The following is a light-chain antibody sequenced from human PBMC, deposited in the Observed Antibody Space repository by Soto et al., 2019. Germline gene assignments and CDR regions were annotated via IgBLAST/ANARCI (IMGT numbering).Light chain of an antibody. CDR3: QHYNNWPPYT. J-gene: IGKJ2*01. CDR2: GAS. V-gene: IGKV3-20*01. CDR1: QSVTSSY. Sequence: EVVLTQSPGSLSLSPGERATLSCRASQSVTSSYLAWYQQKPGQAPRLLIYGASIRATGIPDRFSGSGSGADFTLTISSLQSDDFAVYYCQHYNNWPPYTFGQGTKLEIK.